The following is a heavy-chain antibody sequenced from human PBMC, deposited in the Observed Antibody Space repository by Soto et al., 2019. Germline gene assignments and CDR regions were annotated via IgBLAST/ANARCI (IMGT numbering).Heavy chain of an antibody. CDR3: ARVRDSSDSTILGY. CDR2: INPNGGSA. V-gene: IGHV1-46*01. D-gene: IGHD3-22*01. Sequence: ASVKVSCKASGGTFSSYAISWVRQAPGQGLEWMGIINPNGGSATYAQNFQGRVTVTRDTSTSTVYMELSSLRSEDTAVYYCARVRDSSDSTILGYWGQGTLVTVSS. CDR1: GGTFSSYA. J-gene: IGHJ4*02.